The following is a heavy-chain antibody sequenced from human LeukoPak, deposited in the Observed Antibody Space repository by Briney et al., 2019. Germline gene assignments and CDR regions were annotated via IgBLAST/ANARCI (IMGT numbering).Heavy chain of an antibody. V-gene: IGHV4-59*01. Sequence: PPETLSLTCTVSGGSLSSYYWSWLRQPPGKGLEWIGYIYYSGSTNYNPSLKSRVTISVDTSKNQFSLKLSSVTAADTAVYYCARDRPNIMGATGAFDIWGQGTMVTVSS. CDR3: ARDRPNIMGATGAFDI. CDR2: IYYSGST. D-gene: IGHD1-26*01. J-gene: IGHJ3*02. CDR1: GGSLSSYY.